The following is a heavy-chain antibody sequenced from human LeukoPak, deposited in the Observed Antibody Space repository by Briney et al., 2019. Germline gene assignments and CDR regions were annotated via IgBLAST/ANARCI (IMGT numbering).Heavy chain of an antibody. D-gene: IGHD6-13*01. CDR3: ARGDSSSWYEVFGEY. V-gene: IGHV1-8*02. CDR1: GYTFTGYY. Sequence: GASVKVSCKASGYTFTGYYMNWVRQAPGQGLEWMGWMNPNSGNTGYARKFQGRVTMTRNTSISTAYMELSSLRSEDTAVYYCARGDSSSWYEVFGEYWGQGTLVTVSS. CDR2: MNPNSGNT. J-gene: IGHJ4*02.